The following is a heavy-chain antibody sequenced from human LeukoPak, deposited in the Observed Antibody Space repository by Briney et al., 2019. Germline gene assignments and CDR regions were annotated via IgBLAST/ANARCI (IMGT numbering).Heavy chain of an antibody. CDR1: GGSISSGSYY. CDR3: ARGTGIAES. J-gene: IGHJ5*02. Sequence: SQTLSLTCTVSGGSISSGSYYWRWIRQPAGKGLEWIGRIYTTGSTNYNPSLKSRVTISVDTSKNQFSLKLSSVTAADTAVYYCARGTGIAESWGQGTLVTVSS. CDR2: IYTTGST. V-gene: IGHV4-61*02. D-gene: IGHD6-13*01.